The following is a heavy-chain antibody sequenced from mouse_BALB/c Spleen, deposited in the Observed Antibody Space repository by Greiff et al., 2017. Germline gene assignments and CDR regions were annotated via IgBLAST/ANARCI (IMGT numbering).Heavy chain of an antibody. CDR1: GFNIKDTY. V-gene: IGHV14-3*02. D-gene: IGHD3-2*01. CDR2: IDPANGNT. Sequence: VQLQQSGAELVKPGASVKLSCTASGFNIKDTYMHWVKQRPEQGLEWIGRIDPANGNTKYDPKFQGKATITADTSSNTAYLQLSSLTSEDTAVYYCARGDSSGSWFAYWGQGTLVTVSA. CDR3: ARGDSSGSWFAY. J-gene: IGHJ3*01.